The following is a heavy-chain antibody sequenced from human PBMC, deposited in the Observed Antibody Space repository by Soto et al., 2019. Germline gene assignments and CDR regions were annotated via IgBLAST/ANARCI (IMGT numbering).Heavy chain of an antibody. J-gene: IGHJ6*02. CDR3: ARDGSGSYYYSMDV. CDR2: ISGSGDST. CDR1: GFSFSSYA. D-gene: IGHD3-10*01. Sequence: PGGSLRLSCAASGFSFSSYAMNWVRQAPGKGLEWVSVISGSGDSTNYADSVKGRFTISRDDAKNSLDLQMNSLTVEDTAVYYCARDGSGSYYYSMDVWGQGTTVTVSS. V-gene: IGHV3-23*01.